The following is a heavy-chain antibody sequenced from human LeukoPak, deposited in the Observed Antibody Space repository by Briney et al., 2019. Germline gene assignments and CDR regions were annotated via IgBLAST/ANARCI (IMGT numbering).Heavy chain of an antibody. Sequence: PSDPLSLPCTVSVGFICLYYGRCLPQPPGRGVVWIGYIYYCGCTNHNPSLKSRVNISVNTCQKQSSLELRPLAAADTAGYYFGRLPYCSSERGYFGCNYWGQGTLVAVSS. CDR2: IYYCGCT. CDR3: GRLPYCSSERGYFGCNY. CDR1: VGFICLYY. J-gene: IGHJ4*02. D-gene: IGHD2-2*01. V-gene: IGHV4-59*07.